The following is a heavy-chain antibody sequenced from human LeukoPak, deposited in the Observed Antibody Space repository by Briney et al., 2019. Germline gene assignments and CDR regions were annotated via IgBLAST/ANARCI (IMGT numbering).Heavy chain of an antibody. CDR2: ISSSSSTI. Sequence: GGSLRLSCAASGFTFSSYSMNWVRQAPGKGLEWVSYISSSSSTIYYADSVKGRFTISRDNAKNSLYLQMNSLRAEDTAVYYCAREGGYSYGYSDYWGQGTLVTVSS. J-gene: IGHJ4*02. D-gene: IGHD5-18*01. CDR1: GFTFSSYS. CDR3: AREGGYSYGYSDY. V-gene: IGHV3-48*01.